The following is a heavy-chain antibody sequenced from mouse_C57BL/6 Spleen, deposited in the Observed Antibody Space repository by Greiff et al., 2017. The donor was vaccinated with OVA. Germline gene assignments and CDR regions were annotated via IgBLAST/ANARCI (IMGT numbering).Heavy chain of an antibody. CDR3: ARLGELRYYFDY. V-gene: IGHV1-52*01. J-gene: IGHJ2*01. CDR1: GYTFTSYW. D-gene: IGHD1-1*01. Sequence: QVQLQQPGAELVRPGSSVKLSCKASGYTFTSYWMHWVKQRPIQGLEWIGNIDPSDSETHYNQKFKDKATLTADKSSSTAYMQLSSLTSEDSGVYYCARLGELRYYFDYWGQGTTLTVSS. CDR2: IDPSDSET.